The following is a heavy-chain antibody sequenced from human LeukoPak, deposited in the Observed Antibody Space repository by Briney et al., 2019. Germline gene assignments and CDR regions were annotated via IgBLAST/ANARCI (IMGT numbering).Heavy chain of an antibody. D-gene: IGHD1-26*01. CDR1: GGSFSGYY. CDR3: ARAEIRYGGSLKYYFDY. J-gene: IGHJ4*02. Sequence: SETLSLTCAVYGGSFSGYYWSWIRQPPGKGLEWIGEINHSGSTNYDPSLKSRVTISVDTSKNQFSLKLSSVTAADTAVYYCARAEIRYGGSLKYYFDYWGQGTLVTVSS. CDR2: INHSGST. V-gene: IGHV4-34*01.